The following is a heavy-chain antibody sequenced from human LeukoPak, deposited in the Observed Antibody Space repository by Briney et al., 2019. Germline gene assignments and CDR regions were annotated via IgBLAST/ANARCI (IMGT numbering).Heavy chain of an antibody. V-gene: IGHV3-11*01. D-gene: IGHD6-13*01. CDR1: GFTFSDYY. Sequence: GGSLRLSCAASGFTFSDYYMSWIRQAPGKGLEWVSYISSSGSTIYYADSVKGRFTISRDNAKNSLYLQMNSLRAEDMALYYCAKDLGFSAAGGFQHWGQGTLVTVCS. CDR3: AKDLGFSAAGGFQH. J-gene: IGHJ1*01. CDR2: ISSSGSTI.